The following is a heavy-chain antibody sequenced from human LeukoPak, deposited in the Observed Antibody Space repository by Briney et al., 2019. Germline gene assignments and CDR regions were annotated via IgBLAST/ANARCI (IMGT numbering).Heavy chain of an antibody. V-gene: IGHV3-33*01. CDR3: GREASGYYRDF. Sequence: GRSLRLSCAASGFTFSAHGMHWVRQAPGKGLEWVAVIWYDGSKQEYAESVKGRFTISRDDSKNTLYLQMNSLRAEDTAVYYCGREASGYYRDFWGQGTLVTVSS. CDR1: GFTFSAHG. D-gene: IGHD3-3*01. CDR2: IWYDGSKQ. J-gene: IGHJ4*02.